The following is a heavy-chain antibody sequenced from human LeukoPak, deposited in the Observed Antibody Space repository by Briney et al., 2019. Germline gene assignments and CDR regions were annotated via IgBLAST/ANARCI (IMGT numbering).Heavy chain of an antibody. CDR2: ISSSSSYI. Sequence: GGSLRLSCAASGLTFSSHWMHWVRQAPGKGLEWVSSISSSSSYIYYADSVKGRFTISRDNAKNSLYLQMNSLRAEDTAAYYCTRDNPYSESLAADDAFDIWGQGTMVTVSS. CDR3: TRDNPYSESLAADDAFDI. CDR1: GLTFSSHW. D-gene: IGHD1-26*01. J-gene: IGHJ3*02. V-gene: IGHV3-21*01.